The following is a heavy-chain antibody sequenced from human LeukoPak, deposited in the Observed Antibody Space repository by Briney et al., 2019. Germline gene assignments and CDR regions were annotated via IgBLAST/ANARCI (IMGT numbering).Heavy chain of an antibody. V-gene: IGHV4-59*08. D-gene: IGHD3-22*01. J-gene: IGHJ3*02. CDR2: IYYSGST. CDR1: GGSISSYY. Sequence: SETLSLTCTVSGGSISSYYWSWIRQPPGKGLEWIGYIYYSGSTNYNPSLKSRVTISVDTSKNQFSLKLSSVTAADTAVYYCARSPKREGDVYDRRPRGVGAFDIWGQGTMVTVSS. CDR3: ARSPKREGDVYDRRPRGVGAFDI.